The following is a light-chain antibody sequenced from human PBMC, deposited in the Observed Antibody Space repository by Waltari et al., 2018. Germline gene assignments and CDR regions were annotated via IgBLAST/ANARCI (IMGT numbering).Light chain of an antibody. CDR3: AAWDDSLNGLYV. V-gene: IGLV1-44*01. Sequence: QSVLTQPPSASGTPGQRVTISCSGSVSNIGSNNVDWYQQLPGTAPKLLVYNNNQRPSGVPDRFSGSRSGTSASLAVSGLQSEDEADYYCAAWDDSLNGLYVFGTGTKVTVL. CDR2: NNN. J-gene: IGLJ1*01. CDR1: VSNIGSNN.